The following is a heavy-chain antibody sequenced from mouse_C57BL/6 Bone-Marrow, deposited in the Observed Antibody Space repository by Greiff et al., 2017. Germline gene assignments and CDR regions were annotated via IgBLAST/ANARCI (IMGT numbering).Heavy chain of an antibody. CDR2: IRSKSNNYAT. CDR1: GFSFNTYA. V-gene: IGHV10-1*01. J-gene: IGHJ1*03. CDR3: VRQHGSSYPHWYFDV. Sequence: EVQLVESGGGLVQPKGSLKLSCAASGFSFNTYAMNWVRQAPGKGLEWVARIRSKSNNYATYYVDSVKDRFTISRDDSESMLYLQMNNLKTEDTAMYYCVRQHGSSYPHWYFDVWGTGTTVTVSS. D-gene: IGHD1-1*01.